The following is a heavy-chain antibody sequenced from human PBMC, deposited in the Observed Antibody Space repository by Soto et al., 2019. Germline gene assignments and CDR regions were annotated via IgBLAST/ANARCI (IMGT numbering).Heavy chain of an antibody. Sequence: SETLSLTCTVSGGSISSGDYYWSWIRQPPGKGLEWIGYIYYSGSTYYNPSLKSRVTISVDTSKNQFSLKLSSVTAADTAVYFCARDRRDSYKRYFEFWGQGNQVTVSS. CDR1: GGSISSGDYY. CDR3: ARDRRDSYKRYFEF. CDR2: IYYSGST. V-gene: IGHV4-30-4*01. J-gene: IGHJ4*02. D-gene: IGHD1-26*01.